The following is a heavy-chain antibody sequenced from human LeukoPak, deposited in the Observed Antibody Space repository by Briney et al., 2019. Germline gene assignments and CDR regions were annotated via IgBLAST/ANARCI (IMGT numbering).Heavy chain of an antibody. V-gene: IGHV3-23*01. D-gene: IGHD2-8*02. CDR1: GFTFSTFA. CDR3: ATYRQVLLPFES. J-gene: IGHJ4*02. CDR2: IFPSSGEI. Sequence: GGSLRLSCAASGFTFSTFAMIWVRQPPGKGLEWVSSIFPSSGEIHYADSVRGRFTISRDNSKSTLSLQMNSLRAEDTAIYYCATYRQVLLPFESWGQGTLVTVSS.